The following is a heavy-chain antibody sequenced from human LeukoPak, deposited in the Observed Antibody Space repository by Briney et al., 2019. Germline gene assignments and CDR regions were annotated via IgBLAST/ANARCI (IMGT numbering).Heavy chain of an antibody. Sequence: SETLSLTCSVSGASISPSYWSWLRQPPGRGLEWIGYIYNSGTTNYNTSLASRVTISLDTSKNQFSLRLSSVSAVDTAVYYCARGRLPDYWGQGTLVTVSS. J-gene: IGHJ4*02. V-gene: IGHV4-59*01. CDR1: GASISPSY. CDR2: IYNSGTT. CDR3: ARGRLPDY. D-gene: IGHD5-12*01.